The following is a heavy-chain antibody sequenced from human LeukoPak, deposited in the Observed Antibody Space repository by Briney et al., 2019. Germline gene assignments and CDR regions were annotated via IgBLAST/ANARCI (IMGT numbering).Heavy chain of an antibody. CDR1: GGSISSYY. J-gene: IGHJ4*02. D-gene: IGHD2-15*01. CDR2: IYYSGST. V-gene: IGHV4-59*01. CDR3: AREGGYCSGGSCHIDY. Sequence: SETLSLTCTVSGGSISSYYWSWIRQPPGKGLEWIGYIYYSGSTNYNPSLKSRVTISVDTSKNQFSLKLGSVTAADTAVYYCAREGGYCSGGSCHIDYWGQGTLVTVSS.